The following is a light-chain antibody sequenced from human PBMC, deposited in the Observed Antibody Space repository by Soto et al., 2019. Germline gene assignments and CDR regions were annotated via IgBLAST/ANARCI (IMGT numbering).Light chain of an antibody. CDR1: SNDIGGYNY. CDR2: EVT. V-gene: IGLV2-14*01. J-gene: IGLJ3*02. Sequence: QSALTQPASVSGSPGQSITFSCTGTSNDIGGYNYVSWYQHHPGKPPKVMIYEVTNQPSGVSNRFSGSKSGNTASLTISGLQAEDEADYYCSSLAGSYNLVFGGGTQLTVL. CDR3: SSLAGSYNLV.